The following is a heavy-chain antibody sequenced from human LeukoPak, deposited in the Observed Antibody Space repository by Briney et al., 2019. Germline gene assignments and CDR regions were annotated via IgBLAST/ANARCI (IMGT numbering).Heavy chain of an antibody. CDR2: IRINRYGGTT. V-gene: IGHV3-49*03. CDR3: ARDGYGG. J-gene: IGHJ4*02. D-gene: IGHD5-12*01. Sequence: PGGSLRLSCRGSGFTFADHAMSWFRQAPGKGLEWVGFIRINRYGGTTEYAASAKGRFIISRDDSKSIVSLQMNSLKTEDTAVYFCARDGYGGWGQGTLVTVSS. CDR1: GFTFADHA.